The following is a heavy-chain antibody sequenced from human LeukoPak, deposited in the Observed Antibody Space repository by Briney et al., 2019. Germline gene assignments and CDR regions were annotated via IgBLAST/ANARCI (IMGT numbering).Heavy chain of an antibody. CDR2: ISYDGSNK. V-gene: IGHV3-30*18. D-gene: IGHD3-16*01. Sequence: PGGSLRLSCAASGFTFSSYGMHWVRQAPGKGLEWVAVISYDGSNKYYADSVKGRFTISRDNSKNTLYLQMNSLRAEDTAVYYCAKDRMGVIMITFGGPQYWGQGTLVTVSS. CDR1: GFTFSSYG. CDR3: AKDRMGVIMITFGGPQY. J-gene: IGHJ4*02.